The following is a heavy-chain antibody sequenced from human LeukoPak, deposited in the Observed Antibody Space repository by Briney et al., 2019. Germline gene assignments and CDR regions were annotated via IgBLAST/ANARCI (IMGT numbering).Heavy chain of an antibody. Sequence: SETLSLTCAVYGGSFSGYYWSWIRQPPGKGLEWIGEINHSGSTNYKPSLKSRVTISVDTSKNQFSLKLSSVTAADTAVYYCARGSSFLNFDYWGQGTLVTVSS. CDR1: GGSFSGYY. D-gene: IGHD6-13*01. J-gene: IGHJ4*02. V-gene: IGHV4-34*01. CDR3: ARGSSFLNFDY. CDR2: INHSGST.